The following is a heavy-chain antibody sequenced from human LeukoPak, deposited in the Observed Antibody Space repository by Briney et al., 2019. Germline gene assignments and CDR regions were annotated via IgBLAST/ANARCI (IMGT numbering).Heavy chain of an antibody. J-gene: IGHJ5*02. V-gene: IGHV4-39*07. D-gene: IGHD1-26*01. Sequence: SETLSLTCTVSGGSISSSSYYWGWIRQPPGKGLEWIGSIYYSGSTYYNPSPKSRVTISVDTSKNQFSLKLSSVTAADTAVYYCAREGLVGATWFDPWGQGTLVTVSS. CDR2: IYYSGST. CDR3: AREGLVGATWFDP. CDR1: GGSISSSSYY.